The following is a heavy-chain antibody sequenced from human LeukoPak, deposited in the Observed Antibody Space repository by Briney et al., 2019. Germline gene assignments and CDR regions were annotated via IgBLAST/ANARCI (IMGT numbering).Heavy chain of an antibody. CDR2: VSYSGTT. J-gene: IGHJ6*03. CDR3: ARGLRDYYYMDV. Sequence: SETLSLTCTVSGGSISSYYWSWIRQPPGKGLEWIGYVSYSGTTNYNPSLKSRVTISVDTSRNQFSLEVTSVTAADTAVYYCARGLRDYYYMDVWGKGTTVTVSS. CDR1: GGSISSYY. V-gene: IGHV4-59*01. D-gene: IGHD3-10*01.